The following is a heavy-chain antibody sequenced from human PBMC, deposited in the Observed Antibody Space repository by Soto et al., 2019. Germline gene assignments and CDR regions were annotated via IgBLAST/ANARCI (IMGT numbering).Heavy chain of an antibody. J-gene: IGHJ6*02. V-gene: IGHV3-30*18. CDR3: AKDLKPFYYYYVMDV. Sequence: QVQLVESGGGVVQPGTSLRLSCAASGFTFNNYGIHWVRQAPGKGLEWVAVISYDGSNKYYADSVKGRFTISRDNSKNTLYLQMNSLRAEDKAVYYCAKDLKPFYYYYVMDVWGQGTTVTVSS. CDR1: GFTFNNYG. CDR2: ISYDGSNK.